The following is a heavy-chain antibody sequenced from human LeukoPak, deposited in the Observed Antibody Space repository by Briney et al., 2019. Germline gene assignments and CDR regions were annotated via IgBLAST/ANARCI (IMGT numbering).Heavy chain of an antibody. CDR3: ARDRSGSYGNRNFDY. Sequence: MSSETPSLTCTVSGGSISSYYWSWIRQPPGKGLEWIGYIYYSGSTNYNPSLKSRVTISVDTSKNQFSLKLSSVTAADTAVYYCARDRSGSYGNRNFDYWGQGTLVTVSS. V-gene: IGHV4-59*01. CDR2: IYYSGST. J-gene: IGHJ4*02. D-gene: IGHD1-26*01. CDR1: GGSISSYY.